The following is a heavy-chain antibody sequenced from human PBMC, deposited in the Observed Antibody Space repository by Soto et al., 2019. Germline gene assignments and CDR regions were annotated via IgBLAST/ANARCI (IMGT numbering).Heavy chain of an antibody. CDR1: RFTFSSYA. CDR3: STDSYINMIAVRLDY. CDR2: ISGSGGST. V-gene: IGHV3-23*01. Sequence: PGGSLRLSCAASRFTFSSYAMSWVRQAPGKGLEWVSAISGSGGSTYYADSVKGRFTISRDNSKNTLYLQMNSLRTEDTAVYYCSTDSYINMIAVRLDYWGLGTRVT. D-gene: IGHD3-22*01. J-gene: IGHJ4*01.